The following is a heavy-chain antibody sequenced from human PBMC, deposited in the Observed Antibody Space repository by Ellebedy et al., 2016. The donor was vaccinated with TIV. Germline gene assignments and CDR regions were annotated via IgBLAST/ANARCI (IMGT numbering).Heavy chain of an antibody. V-gene: IGHV3-48*01. CDR2: ISSRSTTI. CDR3: ARGRSGTYIHHAFDD. J-gene: IGHJ4*02. D-gene: IGHD1-14*01. CDR1: GFTFSSYS. Sequence: ESLKISCAASGFTFSSYSMNWVRQASGKGLEWVSYISSRSTTIDYADSVKGRFTVSRDNSANTLYLQMNSLRVEDTAIYYCARGRSGTYIHHAFDDWGQGTLVTVSS.